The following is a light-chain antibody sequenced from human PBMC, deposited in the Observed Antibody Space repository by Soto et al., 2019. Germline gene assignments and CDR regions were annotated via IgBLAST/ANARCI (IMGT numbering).Light chain of an antibody. CDR1: QRISSNY. CDR2: GAS. V-gene: IGKV3-20*01. CDR3: QQYISSPPEFT. Sequence: EIVLTQSPGTLSLSPGERATLSCRASQRISSNYLAWYQQRPGQAPRLLIFGASYRATGIPDRFSGSGSGTDFTLTIRRLEPEDFAVYYCQQYISSPPEFTLGPGTRVDSK. J-gene: IGKJ3*01.